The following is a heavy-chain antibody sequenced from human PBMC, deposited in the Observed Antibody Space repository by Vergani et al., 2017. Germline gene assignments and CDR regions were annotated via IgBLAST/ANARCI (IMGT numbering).Heavy chain of an antibody. CDR3: VKDIAASGNYWYFDL. CDR1: GFTLDDYA. CDR2: IIWNSDSI. V-gene: IGHV3-9*01. J-gene: IGHJ2*01. Sequence: EVQLVESGGGLVQPGRSLRLSCAASGFTLDDYAMHWVRQAPGKGLEWVSGIIWNSDSIAYADSVKGRFTISRDNAKNSLYLQMNSRRAEDTALYYCVKDIAASGNYWYFDLWGRGTLVTVSS. D-gene: IGHD6-13*01.